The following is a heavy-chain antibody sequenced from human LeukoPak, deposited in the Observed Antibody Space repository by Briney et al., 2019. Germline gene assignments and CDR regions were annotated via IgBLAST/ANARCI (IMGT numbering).Heavy chain of an antibody. CDR2: IYHSGST. Sequence: PSETLSLTCTVSGYSISSGYYWGWIRQPPGKGLEWIGSIYHSGSTYYNPSLKSRVTISVDTSKNQFSLKLSSVTAADTAVYYCAREDYSRAAEDYWGQGTLVTVSS. CDR3: AREDYSRAAEDY. J-gene: IGHJ4*02. V-gene: IGHV4-38-2*02. D-gene: IGHD4-11*01. CDR1: GYSISSGYY.